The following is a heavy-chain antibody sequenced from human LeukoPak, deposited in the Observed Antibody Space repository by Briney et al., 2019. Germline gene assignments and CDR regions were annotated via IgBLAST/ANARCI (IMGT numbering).Heavy chain of an antibody. V-gene: IGHV1-8*01. CDR2: MNPNCGNT. Sequence: ASVKVSCKASGYTFTSYDINWVRQATGQGLEWMGWMNPNCGNTGYAQKFQGRVTMTRNTSISTAYMEQSSLRSEDTDVYYCARVHSLYYDFWSGYSATDYWGQGTLVTVSS. CDR1: GYTFTSYD. D-gene: IGHD3-3*01. CDR3: ARVHSLYYDFWSGYSATDY. J-gene: IGHJ4*02.